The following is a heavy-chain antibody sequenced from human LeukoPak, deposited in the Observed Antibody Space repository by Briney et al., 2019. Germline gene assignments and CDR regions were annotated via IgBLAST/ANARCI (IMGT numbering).Heavy chain of an antibody. J-gene: IGHJ4*02. D-gene: IGHD2-15*01. CDR3: AAGVVVAATLLY. Sequence: SETLSLTCTVSGGSFSSGGYYWSWIRQHPGKGLEWIGYIYYSGSTYYNPSLKSRVTISVDTSKNQFSLKLSSVTAADTAVYYCAAGVVVAATLLYWGQGTLVTVSS. CDR1: GGSFSSGGYY. CDR2: IYYSGST. V-gene: IGHV4-31*03.